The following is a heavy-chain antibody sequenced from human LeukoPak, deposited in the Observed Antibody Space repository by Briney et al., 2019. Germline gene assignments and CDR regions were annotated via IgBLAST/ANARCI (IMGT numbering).Heavy chain of an antibody. CDR3: ARIGYRSCGIDY. J-gene: IGHJ4*02. D-gene: IGHD6-19*01. CDR1: VFTFSNYW. V-gene: IGHV3-7*04. CDR2: IKQDGSVK. Sequence: GGSLRLSCAASVFTFSNYWMNWVRQAPGKGLEGVANIKQDGSVKYYVDSVKGRFTISRDNAKNSVYLQINSLRAEDTAVYYCARIGYRSCGIDYWGQGTLVTVSS.